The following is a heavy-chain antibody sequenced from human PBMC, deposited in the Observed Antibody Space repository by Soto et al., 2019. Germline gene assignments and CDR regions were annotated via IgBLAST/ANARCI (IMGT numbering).Heavy chain of an antibody. CDR3: VSRTFSDVCRGIDY. Sequence: QLQLQESGPRLVRPSETLSLTCTVSGGSISSRSYHWGWIRQPPGKGLEWIGSMYSSGSAYYNPPHNLRFTISVDTSKIQFPLKGCSLTASDTAVYYWVSRTFSDVCRGIDYWGQGTLVTVSS. CDR1: GGSISSRSYH. V-gene: IGHV4-39*01. J-gene: IGHJ4*02. CDR2: MYSSGSA. D-gene: IGHD2-15*01.